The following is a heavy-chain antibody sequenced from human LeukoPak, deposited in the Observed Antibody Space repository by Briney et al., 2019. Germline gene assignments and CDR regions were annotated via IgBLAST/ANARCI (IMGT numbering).Heavy chain of an antibody. CDR2: IYYSGST. D-gene: IGHD6-13*01. CDR1: GGSISSSSYY. Sequence: PSETLSLTCTVSGGSISSSSYYWGWIRQPPGKGLEWIGSIYYSGSTNYNPSLGSRVTISVDTSQTQFSLKLTSVTAADTAVYYCARAPGRGIPALGIGWPYAMDVWGQGISVTVSS. CDR3: ARAPGRGIPALGIGWPYAMDV. V-gene: IGHV4-39*07. J-gene: IGHJ6*02.